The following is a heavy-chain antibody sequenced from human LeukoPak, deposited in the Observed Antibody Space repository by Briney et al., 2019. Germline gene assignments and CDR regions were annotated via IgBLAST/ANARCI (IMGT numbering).Heavy chain of an antibody. J-gene: IGHJ4*02. CDR1: GFTFSDYY. CDR3: AREKWFGEPVDY. D-gene: IGHD3-10*01. CDR2: ISSSSSYI. V-gene: IGHV3-11*06. Sequence: GGSLRLSCAASGFTFSDYYMSWIRQAPGKGLEWVSSISSSSSYIYYADSVKGRFTISRDNAKNSLYLQMNSLRAEDTAVYYCAREKWFGEPVDYWGQGTLVTVSS.